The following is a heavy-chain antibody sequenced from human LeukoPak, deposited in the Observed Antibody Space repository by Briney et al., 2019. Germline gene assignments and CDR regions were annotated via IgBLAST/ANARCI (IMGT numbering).Heavy chain of an antibody. D-gene: IGHD3-10*01. CDR3: ARLIHYYGSGMSYMDV. V-gene: IGHV4-39*01. Sequence: PSESLSLTCNVAGGSISSSDYYWGWIRHPPRKGLEWIVTIYYSGSTYYNPSLKSRVTISVDTSKNQFSLKLSSVTAADTAVYYCARLIHYYGSGMSYMDVWGKGTTVTVSS. CDR1: GGSISSSDYY. CDR2: IYYSGST. J-gene: IGHJ6*03.